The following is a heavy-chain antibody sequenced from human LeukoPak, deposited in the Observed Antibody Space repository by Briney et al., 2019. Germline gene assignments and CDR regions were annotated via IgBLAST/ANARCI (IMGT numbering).Heavy chain of an antibody. CDR1: GYSFTSYW. CDR2: IYPGDSDT. D-gene: IGHD6-13*01. Sequence: GESLKISCNGSGYSFTSYWIGWVRQMPGKGLEWMGIIYPGDSDTRYSPSFQGQVTISADKSISTAYLQWSSLKASDTAMYYCARRPFGAAAGFNWFDPWGQGTLVTVSS. J-gene: IGHJ5*02. CDR3: ARRPFGAAAGFNWFDP. V-gene: IGHV5-51*01.